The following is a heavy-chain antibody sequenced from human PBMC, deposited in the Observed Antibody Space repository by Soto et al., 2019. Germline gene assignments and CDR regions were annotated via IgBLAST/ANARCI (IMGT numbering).Heavy chain of an antibody. CDR3: ARERLAVAGDNWFDP. J-gene: IGHJ5*02. CDR1: GYSVSSNSAA. D-gene: IGHD6-19*01. Sequence: QTLSLTWAISGYSVSSNSAAWNLIRQSPSRGLEWLGRTYYRSKWYNDYAVSVKSRITINPDTSKNQFSLQLNSVTPEDTAVYYCARERLAVAGDNWFDPWGQGTLVTVSS. V-gene: IGHV6-1*01. CDR2: TYYRSKWYN.